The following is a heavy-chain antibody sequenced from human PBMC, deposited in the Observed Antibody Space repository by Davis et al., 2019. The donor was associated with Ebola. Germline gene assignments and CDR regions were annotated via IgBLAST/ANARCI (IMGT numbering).Heavy chain of an antibody. CDR1: GGTFNNYA. J-gene: IGHJ3*02. V-gene: IGHV1-69*04. CDR3: ARDQDVYYSNNAAGSDI. Sequence: SVKVSCKASGGTFNNYAISWVRQAPGQGLEWMGRIIPIRDISNYAQRFQGRVTITADRSTSTAYMELSSLRSEDTAMYYCARDQDVYYSNNAAGSDIWGQGTMVTVSS. D-gene: IGHD3-10*01. CDR2: IIPIRDIS.